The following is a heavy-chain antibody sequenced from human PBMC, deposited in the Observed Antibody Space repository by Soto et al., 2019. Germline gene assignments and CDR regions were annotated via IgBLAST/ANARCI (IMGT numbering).Heavy chain of an antibody. Sequence: SETLSLTCSVSGGSISSGPYSWGWIRQPLGKGLEWIGTFHYSGRTYYSPSLESRVTISVDTSRNQFSLKVSSVTAADTAVFYCARLAGYCSGTSCYGYYGMDVWGQGTTVTVSS. D-gene: IGHD2-2*01. CDR1: GGSISSGPYS. CDR2: FHYSGRT. J-gene: IGHJ6*02. CDR3: ARLAGYCSGTSCYGYYGMDV. V-gene: IGHV4-39*01.